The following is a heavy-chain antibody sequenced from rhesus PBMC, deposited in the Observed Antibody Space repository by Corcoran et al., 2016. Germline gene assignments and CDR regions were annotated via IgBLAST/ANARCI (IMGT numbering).Heavy chain of an antibody. Sequence: QVQLQESGPGLVKPSETLSLTCAVSGGSFSSYWWSWIRQPPGKGLEWIGEINGNSGSTNYNPSRKSRVTISKDASKTQFSLKLSSVTAADTAVYYCARYCTGSGCYGVWGPGVLVTVSS. D-gene: IGHD2-21*01. CDR2: INGNSGST. CDR1: GGSFSSYW. V-gene: IGHV4-80*01. J-gene: IGHJ5-1*01. CDR3: ARYCTGSGCYGV.